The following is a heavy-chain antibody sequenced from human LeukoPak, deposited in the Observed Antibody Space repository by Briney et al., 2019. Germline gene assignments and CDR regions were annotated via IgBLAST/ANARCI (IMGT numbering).Heavy chain of an antibody. V-gene: IGHV3-30*04. J-gene: IGHJ6*04. CDR3: ASTRSHYYYYGMDV. Sequence: PGRSLRLSCAASGSTFSSYAMHRVRQAPGKGLEWVAVISYDGSNKYYADSVKGRFTISRDNSKNTLYLQMNSLRAEDTAVYYCASTRSHYYYYGMDVWGKGTTVTASS. CDR2: ISYDGSNK. CDR1: GSTFSSYA.